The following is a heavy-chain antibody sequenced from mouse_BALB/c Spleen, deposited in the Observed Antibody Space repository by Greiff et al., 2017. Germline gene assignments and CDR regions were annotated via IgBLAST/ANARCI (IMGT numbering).Heavy chain of an antibody. Sequence: QVQLKQSGAELMKPGASVKISCKATGYTFSSYWIEWVKQRPGHGLEWIGEILPGSGSTNYNEKFKGKATFTADTSSNTAYMQLSSLTSEDSAVYYCARWGFITPFDYWGQGTTLTVSS. CDR2: ILPGSGST. CDR1: GYTFSSYW. D-gene: IGHD1-1*01. CDR3: ARWGFITPFDY. J-gene: IGHJ2*01. V-gene: IGHV1-9*01.